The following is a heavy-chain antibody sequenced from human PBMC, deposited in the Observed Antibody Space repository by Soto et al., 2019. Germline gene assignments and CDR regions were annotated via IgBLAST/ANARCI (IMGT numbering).Heavy chain of an antibody. D-gene: IGHD1-26*01. J-gene: IGHJ5*02. V-gene: IGHV4-39*01. CDR2: IYYSGST. CDR1: GGSISSSSYY. Sequence: QLQLQESGPGLVKPSETLSLTCTVSGGSISSSSYYWAWIRQPPGKGLEWIGTIYYSGSTYYNPSLRGRVTHSVEMSKNQFSLRLSSVTAADAAVYYCARRVVGATTYNWFDPWGQGTLVTVSS. CDR3: ARRVVGATTYNWFDP.